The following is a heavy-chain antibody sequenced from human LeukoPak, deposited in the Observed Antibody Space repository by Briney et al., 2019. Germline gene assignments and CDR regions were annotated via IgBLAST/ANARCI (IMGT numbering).Heavy chain of an antibody. V-gene: IGHV3-23*01. CDR1: GFTFSNYA. J-gene: IGHJ6*03. Sequence: GSLRLSCAASGFTFSNYAMSWVRQAPGKGLEWVSTINDRGIATYYADSVKGRFTISRDNSKNTLSLQVSSPRAEDTAIYYCAKGLKTAVGPYKGYHYYMDVWGKGTTVTVSS. CDR3: AKGLKTAVGPYKGYHYYMDV. CDR2: INDRGIAT. D-gene: IGHD5-18*01.